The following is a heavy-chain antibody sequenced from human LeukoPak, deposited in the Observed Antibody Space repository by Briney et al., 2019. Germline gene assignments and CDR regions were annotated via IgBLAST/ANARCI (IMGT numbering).Heavy chain of an antibody. CDR2: IYYSGST. Sequence: PSQTLSLTCTVSGGSISSGSYYWSWIRQPAGKGLEWIGSIYYSGSTYYNPSLKSRVTISVDTSKNQFSLKLSSVTAADTAVYYCASRYGSGSYLDYFDYWGQGTLVTVSS. CDR3: ASRYGSGSYLDYFDY. D-gene: IGHD3-10*01. CDR1: GGSISSGSYY. V-gene: IGHV4-30-2*03. J-gene: IGHJ4*02.